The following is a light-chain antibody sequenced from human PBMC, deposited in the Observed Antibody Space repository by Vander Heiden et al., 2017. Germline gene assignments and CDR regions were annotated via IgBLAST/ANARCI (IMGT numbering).Light chain of an antibody. CDR2: QDS. Sequence: SSALTQPPSVSVSPGHTARITCPGDKSGDNYACWYQQKPGPSPVLVIYQDSKRPAGIPERFSGYNAGNTATMTIRGTEAVEEDDYYRQAEDSSNEWGFGTGTKVTVL. CDR3: QAEDSSNEWG. CDR1: KSGDNY. J-gene: IGLJ1*01. V-gene: IGLV3-1*01.